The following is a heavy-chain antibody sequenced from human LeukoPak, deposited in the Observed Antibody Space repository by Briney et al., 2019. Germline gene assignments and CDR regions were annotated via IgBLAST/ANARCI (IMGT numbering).Heavy chain of an antibody. Sequence: GGSLRLSCAASGFTFSSYEMNWVRQAPGKGLEWVSYISSIGSAIYYADSVKGRFTISRDNAKNSLYLQMNSLRAEDTAAYYCARGISGYDFYYFYYMDVWGKGTTVTVSS. J-gene: IGHJ6*03. CDR1: GFTFSSYE. CDR3: ARGISGYDFYYFYYMDV. V-gene: IGHV3-48*03. D-gene: IGHD5-12*01. CDR2: ISSIGSAI.